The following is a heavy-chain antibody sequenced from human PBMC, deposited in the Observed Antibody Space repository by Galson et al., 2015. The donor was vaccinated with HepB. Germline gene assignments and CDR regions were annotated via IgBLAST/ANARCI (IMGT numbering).Heavy chain of an antibody. D-gene: IGHD6-25*01. V-gene: IGHV3-23*01. CDR2: ITTSGDSI. J-gene: IGHJ6*03. CDR3: AKVGEGSGHFLPYYMDV. CDR1: GFTFSNYA. Sequence: SLRLSCAASGFTFSNYAMSWVRQAPGKGLEWVSGITTSGDSIYYADSVKGRFTISRENSKSTLYLQMNSLRVEATAAYYCAKVGEGSGHFLPYYMDVGAKGPTLPVPS.